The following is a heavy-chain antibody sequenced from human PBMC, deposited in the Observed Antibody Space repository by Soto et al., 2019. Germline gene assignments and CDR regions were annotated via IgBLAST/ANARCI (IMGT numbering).Heavy chain of an antibody. CDR1: GFTFSSYG. J-gene: IGHJ4*02. D-gene: IGHD6-19*01. Sequence: GGSLRLSCAASGFTFSSYGMHWVRQAPGRGLEWVAFISYDGSYKYYADSVKGRFTISRDNAKNTLYLQMNSLRAEDTAVYYCVRDSSGSYWGQGTLVTVSS. CDR2: ISYDGSYK. CDR3: VRDSSGSY. V-gene: IGHV3-30*03.